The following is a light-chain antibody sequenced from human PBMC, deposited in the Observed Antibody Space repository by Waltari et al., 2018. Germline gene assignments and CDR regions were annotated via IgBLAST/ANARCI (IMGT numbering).Light chain of an antibody. CDR1: QSVGTY. CDR2: DAS. CDR3: QQRSNWTPHT. J-gene: IGKJ2*01. Sequence: EIVLTQSPATLSLSPGETATLSCRASQSVGTYLAWYQQRPGQAPRLLIYDASNRATGIPARFRGSGSGTDFTLTISSLGAEDFAVYYCQQRSNWTPHTFGQGARLEIK. V-gene: IGKV3-11*01.